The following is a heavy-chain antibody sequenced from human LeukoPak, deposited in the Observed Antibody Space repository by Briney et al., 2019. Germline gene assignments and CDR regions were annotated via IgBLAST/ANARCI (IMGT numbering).Heavy chain of an antibody. CDR2: IYYSGST. V-gene: IGHV4-59*01. Sequence: PSETLSLTCSVSGGSINSYYWSWIRQPPGKGLEWIGYIYYSGSTNYNPSLKSRVTISVDTSKNQFSLKLSSVTAADTAVYYCARVVAAAGWVYYYGMDVWGQGTTVTVSS. D-gene: IGHD6-13*01. J-gene: IGHJ6*02. CDR3: ARVVAAAGWVYYYGMDV. CDR1: GGSINSYY.